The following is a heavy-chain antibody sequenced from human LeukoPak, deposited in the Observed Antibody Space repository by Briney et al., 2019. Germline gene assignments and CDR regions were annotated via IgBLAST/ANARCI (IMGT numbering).Heavy chain of an antibody. CDR3: ARAENTIKTRGVIR. J-gene: IGHJ4*02. D-gene: IGHD3-3*01. Sequence: PGGSLRLSCAASGFTFSSYWMSWVRQAPGKGLGWVANIKQDGSEKYYVDSVKGRFTISRDNAKNSLYLQMNSLRAEDTAVYYCARAENTIKTRGVIRWGQGTLVTVSS. V-gene: IGHV3-7*03. CDR2: IKQDGSEK. CDR1: GFTFSSYW.